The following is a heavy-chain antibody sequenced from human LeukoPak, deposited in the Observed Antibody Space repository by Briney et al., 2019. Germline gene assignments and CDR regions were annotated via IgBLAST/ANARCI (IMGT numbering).Heavy chain of an antibody. CDR1: GFTFGRYA. Sequence: GGSLRLSCAGSGFTFGRYAMSWIRQVPGKGLEWVSAISGSSGDIFYTDSVKGRFTISRDNSKNTLYLQMNSLRAGDTAVYYCAKDRFGSGSPNWFGPWGQGTLVTVS. V-gene: IGHV3-23*01. J-gene: IGHJ5*02. CDR2: ISGSSGDI. D-gene: IGHD3-10*01. CDR3: AKDRFGSGSPNWFGP.